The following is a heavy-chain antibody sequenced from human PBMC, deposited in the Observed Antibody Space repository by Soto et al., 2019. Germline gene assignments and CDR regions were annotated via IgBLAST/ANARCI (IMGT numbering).Heavy chain of an antibody. Sequence: ESGGGLVKPGGSLRLSCAASGFTFSAYSMNWVRQAPGKGLEWVASISPSSSYIYYADSLRGRFTISRDNAKKSLYLQMNSLRAEDTAVYYCARAYQEGVVVVPGDSDYWGQGILVTVSS. J-gene: IGHJ4*02. V-gene: IGHV3-21*01. CDR1: GFTFSAYS. CDR3: ARAYQEGVVVVPGDSDY. D-gene: IGHD2-2*01. CDR2: ISPSSSYI.